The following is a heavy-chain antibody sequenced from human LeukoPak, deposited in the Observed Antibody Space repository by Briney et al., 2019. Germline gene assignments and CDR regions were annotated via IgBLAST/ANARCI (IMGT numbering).Heavy chain of an antibody. D-gene: IGHD1-1*01. V-gene: IGHV4-59*01. CDR2: ISYNGKT. J-gene: IGHJ4*02. CDR3: VRVGRSLHWSPDF. CDR1: GGSISNYY. Sequence: SETLSLXCTVSGGSISNYYWGCVRRPPGKGLEPIAYISYNGKTNYNPSLRSRVTMSVDRSKNQFSLNLTSMTAADTAVYYCVRVGRSLHWSPDFWGLGTLVTVSS.